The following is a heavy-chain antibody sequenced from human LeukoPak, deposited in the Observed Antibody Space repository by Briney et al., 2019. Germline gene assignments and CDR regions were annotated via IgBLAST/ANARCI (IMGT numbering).Heavy chain of an antibody. D-gene: IGHD6-6*01. CDR1: GGSISSSNYY. J-gene: IGHJ6*03. CDR3: ARGESSSSPLYYYYYMDV. Sequence: PPQTLSLTCTVSGGSISSSNYYWSWIRHPAGKALEWIGRMYTSGTTNYNPSLRSRVTISVDTSKNQFSLKLNSVTAADTAVYYCARGESSSSPLYYYYYMDVWGKGTTVTVS. CDR2: MYTSGTT. V-gene: IGHV4-61*02.